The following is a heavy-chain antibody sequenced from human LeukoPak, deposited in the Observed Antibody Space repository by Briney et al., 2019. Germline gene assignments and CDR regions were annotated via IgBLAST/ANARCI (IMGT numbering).Heavy chain of an antibody. CDR2: ISYDGSNK. Sequence: GGSLRLSCAAPGFTLRSYGMHWGRPGPGQGVGWVAGISYDGSNKYYADSVKGRFTISRDNSKNTLYLQMNSLRAEDTAVYYCAKDGARKVGYSYGYYYYYGMDVWGKGTTVTVSS. V-gene: IGHV3-30*18. J-gene: IGHJ6*04. D-gene: IGHD5-18*01. CDR1: GFTLRSYG. CDR3: AKDGARKVGYSYGYYYYYGMDV.